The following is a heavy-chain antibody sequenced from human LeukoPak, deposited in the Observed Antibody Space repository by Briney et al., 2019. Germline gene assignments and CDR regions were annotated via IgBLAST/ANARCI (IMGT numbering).Heavy chain of an antibody. CDR1: GGSISSYY. Sequence: AGTLSLTCTVSGGSISSYYWSWIRQPPGKGLEWIGRVYTSGSTNYNPSLKSRVTMSIDTSKKQFSLKLRSVTAADTAVYYCARGGYGHPFDYWGQGTLVTVSS. CDR2: VYTSGST. J-gene: IGHJ4*02. CDR3: ARGGYGHPFDY. V-gene: IGHV4-4*07. D-gene: IGHD4-17*01.